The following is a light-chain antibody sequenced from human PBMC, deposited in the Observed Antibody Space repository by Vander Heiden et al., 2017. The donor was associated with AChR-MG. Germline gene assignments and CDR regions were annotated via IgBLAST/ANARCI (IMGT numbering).Light chain of an antibody. CDR2: DVT. CDR3: SSYTSTSSLGI. CDR1: SSYVGGYKY. Sequence: QSALTQPASVSGSPGQSITISCTGTSSYVGGYKYVSWYQQHPGKAPKLIIYDVTKRPSGVSNRFSGSKSGNTASLTISGLQAEEEADYYCSSYTSTSSLGIFGGGTKLTVL. V-gene: IGLV2-14*01. J-gene: IGLJ2*01.